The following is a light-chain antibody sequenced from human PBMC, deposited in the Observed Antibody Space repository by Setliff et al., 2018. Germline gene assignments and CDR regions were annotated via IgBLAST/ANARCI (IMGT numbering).Light chain of an antibody. CDR2: DVS. V-gene: IGLV2-14*03. J-gene: IGLJ1*01. CDR3: SSYTSSSTQV. CDR1: SSDVGGYNY. Sequence: SALTQPASVSGSPGQSITISCTGTSSDVGGYNYVSWYQQHPDKAPKLMIFDVSNRPSGVSNRFSGSKSGNTASLTISGLQAEDEADYYCSSYTSSSTQVFGTGTKVTV.